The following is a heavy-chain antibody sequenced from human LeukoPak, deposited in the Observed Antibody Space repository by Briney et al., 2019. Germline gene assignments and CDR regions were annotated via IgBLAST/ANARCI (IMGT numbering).Heavy chain of an antibody. Sequence: GGSLRLSCAASGFAVSSNYMSWVRQAPGKGLEWVSVLYTCGSTYYADSVKGRFTISRDNSKNTLNLQMGSLRAEDMAVYYCARGGGYCSRTGCYGIDYWGQGTLVTVSS. CDR1: GFAVSSNY. J-gene: IGHJ4*02. CDR2: LYTCGST. V-gene: IGHV3-66*01. CDR3: ARGGGYCSRTGCYGIDY. D-gene: IGHD2-2*01.